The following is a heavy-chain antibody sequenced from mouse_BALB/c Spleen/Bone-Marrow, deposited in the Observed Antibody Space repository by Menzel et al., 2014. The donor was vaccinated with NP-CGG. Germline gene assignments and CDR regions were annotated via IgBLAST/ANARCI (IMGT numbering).Heavy chain of an antibody. V-gene: IGHV1S135*01. Sequence: EVQLQQSGPELVKPGASVKVSRKASGYAFTSYNMYWVKQSHGKSLEWIGYIDPYNGGTSYNQKFKGKATLTVDKSSSTAYMHLNSLTSEDSAVYYCARDNYYGSSTGFAYWGQGTLVTVSA. CDR2: IDPYNGGT. CDR3: ARDNYYGSSTGFAY. D-gene: IGHD1-1*01. CDR1: GYAFTSYN. J-gene: IGHJ3*01.